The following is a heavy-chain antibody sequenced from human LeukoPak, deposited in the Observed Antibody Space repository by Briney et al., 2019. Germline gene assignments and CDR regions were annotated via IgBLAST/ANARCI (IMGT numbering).Heavy chain of an antibody. Sequence: GGSLRLSCAASGLSFSTYWMSWVRQAPGKGLEWVANINQEGSEKYYVDSVKGRFTISRDNAKNSLYLQMNSLRAEDTAVYYCARDQELTYCGGDCYPPDIWGQGTLVAVSS. D-gene: IGHD2-21*02. J-gene: IGHJ4*02. CDR3: ARDQELTYCGGDCYPPDI. CDR1: GLSFSTYW. CDR2: INQEGSEK. V-gene: IGHV3-7*01.